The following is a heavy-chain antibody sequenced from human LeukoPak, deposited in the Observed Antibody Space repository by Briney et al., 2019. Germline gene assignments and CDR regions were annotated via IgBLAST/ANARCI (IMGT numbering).Heavy chain of an antibody. CDR2: ISYDGSNK. J-gene: IGHJ4*02. CDR1: GFTFSSYG. Sequence: PGGSLRLSCAASGFTFSSYGMHWVCQAPGKGLEWVGVISYDGSNKYYADSVKGRFTISRDNSKNTLYLQMNSLRAEDTAVYYCAAGGYSYGYFRGWGQGTLVTVSS. D-gene: IGHD5-18*01. CDR3: AAGGYSYGYFRG. V-gene: IGHV3-30*03.